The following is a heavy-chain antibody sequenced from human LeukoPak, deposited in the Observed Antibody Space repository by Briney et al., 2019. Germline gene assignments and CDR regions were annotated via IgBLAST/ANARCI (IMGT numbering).Heavy chain of an antibody. D-gene: IGHD3-22*01. V-gene: IGHV1-2*04. CDR1: GYTFTGYY. CDR3: ARGEGMGPYYDSSGYYLDV. J-gene: IGHJ6*02. Sequence: ASVKVSCKASGYTFTGYYIHWLRQAPGQGLEWMGWINPKNGGTNYAQKFQGWVTMTRDTSISTAYMELSRLRSDDTAVYYCARGEGMGPYYDSSGYYLDVWGQGTTVTVSS. CDR2: INPKNGGT.